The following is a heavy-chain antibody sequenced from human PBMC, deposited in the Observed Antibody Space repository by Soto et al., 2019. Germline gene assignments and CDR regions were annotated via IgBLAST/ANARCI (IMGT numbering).Heavy chain of an antibody. CDR1: GFTFGNYA. CDR3: AKDRHTAMVEFGY. Sequence: PGGLLRLSWAASGFTFGNYAMSWVRQAPGKGLEWVSAISGSGGSTYYADSVKGRFTISRDNSKNTLYLQMNSLRAEDTAVYYCAKDRHTAMVEFGYWGQGTLDTVSS. J-gene: IGHJ4*02. D-gene: IGHD5-18*01. CDR2: ISGSGGST. V-gene: IGHV3-23*01.